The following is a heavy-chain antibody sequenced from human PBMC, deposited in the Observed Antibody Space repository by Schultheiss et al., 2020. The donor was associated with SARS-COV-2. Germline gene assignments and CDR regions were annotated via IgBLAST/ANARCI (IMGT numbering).Heavy chain of an antibody. Sequence: GGSLRLSCAASGFTFSSYDMHWVRQATGKGLEWVSAIGTAGDTYYPGSVKGRFTISRENAKNSLYLQMNSLRAGDTAVYYCTTELVTMVQGALGYFDYWGQGTLVTVSS. V-gene: IGHV3-13*01. J-gene: IGHJ4*02. D-gene: IGHD3-10*01. CDR3: TTELVTMVQGALGYFDY. CDR1: GFTFSSYD. CDR2: IGTAGDT.